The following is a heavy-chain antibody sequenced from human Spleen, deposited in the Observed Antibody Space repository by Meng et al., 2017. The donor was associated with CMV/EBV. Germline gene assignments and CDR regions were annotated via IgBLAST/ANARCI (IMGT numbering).Heavy chain of an antibody. CDR1: RFTFSSYS. V-gene: IGHV3-21*01. CDR2: ISSSSSYI. J-gene: IGHJ3*02. Sequence: GESLKISCAASRFTFSSYSMNWVRQAPGKGLEWVSSISSSSSYIHYADSVKGRFTISRDNAKNSLYLQMNSLRGEDTAVYYCARDPGGPTMLGFDIWGQGTLVTVSS. D-gene: IGHD5-12*01. CDR3: ARDPGGPTMLGFDI.